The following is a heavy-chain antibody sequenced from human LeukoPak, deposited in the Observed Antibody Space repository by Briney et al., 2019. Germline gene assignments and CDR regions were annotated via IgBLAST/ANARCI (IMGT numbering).Heavy chain of an antibody. CDR2: ISYHGSNE. CDR1: GFTFSSYA. Sequence: GGSLRLSCAASGFTFSSYAMHWVRQAPDKGLEWVAIISYHGSNEYYADSVKGRFTISRDNSKNTLYLQMDNLRVEDTAMYYCARVRDSTGYYHYFDSWGQGTLVTVSS. CDR3: ARVRDSTGYYHYFDS. J-gene: IGHJ4*02. D-gene: IGHD3-22*01. V-gene: IGHV3-30*04.